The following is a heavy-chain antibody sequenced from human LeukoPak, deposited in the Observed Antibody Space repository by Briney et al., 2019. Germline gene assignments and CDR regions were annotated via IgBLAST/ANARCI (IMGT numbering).Heavy chain of an antibody. CDR3: AKDRPNFHENSGHYYRRDGDS. CDR2: MCGTAGCT. V-gene: IGHV3-23*01. D-gene: IGHD3-22*01. J-gene: IGHJ5*01. CDR1: GFTFYMYA. Sequence: PGGSLRLSCQASGFTFYMYAMSWVRQAPGKGLEWVASMCGTAGCTFYPDSVKGRFTISRDSSKNVLYLRMNSLTAEDTAIYYCAKDRPNFHENSGHYYRRDGDSWGQGTPVTVSS.